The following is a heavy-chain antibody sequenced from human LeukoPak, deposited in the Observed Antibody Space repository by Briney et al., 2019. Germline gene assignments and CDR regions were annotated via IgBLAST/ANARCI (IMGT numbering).Heavy chain of an antibody. V-gene: IGHV4-34*01. CDR2: INHSGST. D-gene: IGHD3-16*01. CDR3: ARGNGLRPQLYFDY. J-gene: IGHJ4*02. CDR1: GGSFSGYY. Sequence: PSETLSLTCAVYGGSFSGYYWSWIRQPPGKGLEWIGEINHSGSTNYNPSLKSRVTISVDTSKNQFSLKLSSVTAADTAVYYCARGNGLRPQLYFDYWGQGTLVTVSS.